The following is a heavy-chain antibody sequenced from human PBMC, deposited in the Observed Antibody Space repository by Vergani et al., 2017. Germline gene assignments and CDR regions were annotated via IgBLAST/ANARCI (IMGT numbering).Heavy chain of an antibody. CDR3: ARSQVDYWYFDL. CDR2: IHNRGKN. Sequence: QVPLQESGPGLVKPSETLSLICSVSGYSIGSGFYWAWIRQSPGEGLQWLTSIHNRGKNYHNPSLKSRVPVSLDPSKNRFPRNLTSVTATDTAVYYWARSQVDYWYFDLWGRGSLVTVSS. V-gene: IGHV4-38-2*01. CDR1: GYSIGSGFY. J-gene: IGHJ2*01.